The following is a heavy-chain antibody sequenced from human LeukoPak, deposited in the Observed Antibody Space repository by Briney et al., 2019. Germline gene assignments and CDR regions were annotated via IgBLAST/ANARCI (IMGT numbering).Heavy chain of an antibody. CDR2: IYHSGST. CDR3: ARQYSGYDAFDY. Sequence: KPSETLSLTCTVSGGSISSYYWSWIRQPPGKGLEWIGYIYHSGSTYYNPSLKSRVTISVDRSKNQFSLKLSSVTAADTAVYYCARQYSGYDAFDYWGQGTLVTVSS. CDR1: GGSISSYY. V-gene: IGHV4-59*12. J-gene: IGHJ4*02. D-gene: IGHD5-12*01.